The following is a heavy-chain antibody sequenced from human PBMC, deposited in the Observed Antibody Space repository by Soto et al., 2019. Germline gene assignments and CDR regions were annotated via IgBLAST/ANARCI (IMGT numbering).Heavy chain of an antibody. CDR3: ARDRGSYFFDY. CDR2: IYYSGST. Sequence: PSETLSLTCTVSGGSISSYYWSWIRQPPGKGLEWIGYIYYSGSTNYNPSLKSRVTISVDTSKNQFSLKLSSVTAADTAVYYCARDRGSYFFDYWGQGTLVTV. J-gene: IGHJ4*02. D-gene: IGHD1-26*01. CDR1: GGSISSYY. V-gene: IGHV4-59*01.